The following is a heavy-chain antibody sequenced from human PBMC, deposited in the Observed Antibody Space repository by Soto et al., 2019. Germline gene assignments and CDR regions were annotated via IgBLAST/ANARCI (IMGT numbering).Heavy chain of an antibody. Sequence: QVQLVESGGGVAQPGRSLRLSCAASGFTFSSYGMHWVRQAPGKGLEWVAVIWYDGSNKYYADSVKGRFTISRDNSKNTLYLQMNSLRAEDTAVYYCWGSFGELAGSRDYWGQGTLVTVSS. D-gene: IGHD3-10*01. CDR1: GFTFSSYG. J-gene: IGHJ4*02. V-gene: IGHV3-33*01. CDR2: IWYDGSNK. CDR3: WGSFGELAGSRDY.